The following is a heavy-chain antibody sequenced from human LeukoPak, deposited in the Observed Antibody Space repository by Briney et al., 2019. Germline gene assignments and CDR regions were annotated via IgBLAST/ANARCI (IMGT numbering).Heavy chain of an antibody. J-gene: IGHJ3*02. Sequence: GESLRLSCAASVFSFSTYAMHWVRQAPGKGLEWVAFIQDDGTNKYYADSVKGRFTISRDNSKNTLHLQMNSLRAEDTAVYYCARVPLVVVGGTVSAFDIWGQGTMVTVSS. CDR2: IQDDGTNK. CDR3: ARVPLVVVGGTVSAFDI. V-gene: IGHV3-30*02. CDR1: VFSFSTYA. D-gene: IGHD2-15*01.